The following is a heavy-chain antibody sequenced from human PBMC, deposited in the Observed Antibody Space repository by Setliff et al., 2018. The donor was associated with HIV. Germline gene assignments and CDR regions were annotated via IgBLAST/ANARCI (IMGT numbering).Heavy chain of an antibody. CDR1: GYTFPSYG. D-gene: IGHD3-9*01. CDR3: ARVQGATHYDILTGYTLYGLDV. Sequence: AAPVKVSCKASGYTFPSYGISWVRQAPGQGLEWMGWISTYNGNRNYAQKLQDRVTMTTDTSTNTAYMVVTSLRSDDTAVYYCARVQGATHYDILTGYTLYGLDVWGQGTTVTVSS. J-gene: IGHJ6*02. CDR2: ISTYNGNR. V-gene: IGHV1-18*01.